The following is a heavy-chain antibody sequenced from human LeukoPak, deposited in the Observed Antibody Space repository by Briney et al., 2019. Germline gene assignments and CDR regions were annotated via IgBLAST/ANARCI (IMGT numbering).Heavy chain of an antibody. J-gene: IGHJ4*02. D-gene: IGHD3-9*01. V-gene: IGHV4-39*01. CDR1: GGSISSSSYY. Sequence: SETLSLTCTVSGGSISSSSYYWGWIRQPPGKGLEWIGSIYYSGSTYYNPSLKSRVTISVDTSKNQFSLKLSSVTAADTAVYYCARQELRYGQNFDYWGQGTLGTVSS. CDR3: ARQELRYGQNFDY. CDR2: IYYSGST.